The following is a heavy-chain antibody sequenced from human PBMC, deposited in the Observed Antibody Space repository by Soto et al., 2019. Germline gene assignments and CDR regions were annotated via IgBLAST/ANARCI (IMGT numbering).Heavy chain of an antibody. CDR2: INHSGST. Sequence: QVQLQQWGAGLLKPSETLSLTCAVYGGSFSGYYWSWIRQPPGKGLEWIGEINHSGSTNYNPSLKSRVTISVDMYKNQFSLKLSSVTAADTAVYYCARGGYGYWGNRFDYWGQGTLVTVSS. CDR1: GGSFSGYY. CDR3: ARGGYGYWGNRFDY. V-gene: IGHV4-34*01. J-gene: IGHJ4*02. D-gene: IGHD4-17*01.